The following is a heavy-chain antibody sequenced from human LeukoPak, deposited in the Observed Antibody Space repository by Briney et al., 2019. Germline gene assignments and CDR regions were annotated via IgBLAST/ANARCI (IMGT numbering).Heavy chain of an antibody. V-gene: IGHV1-2*06. CDR2: INPNSGGT. CDR1: GYIFTDYY. CDR3: ARDSPYDYGDYWFDP. D-gene: IGHD4-17*01. J-gene: IGHJ5*02. Sequence: ASVKVSCKASGYIFTDYYMHWVRQAPGQELGWMGRINPNSGGTNYAQKFQGRVTMTRDTSISTAYMELSRLRSDDTAVYYCARDSPYDYGDYWFDPWGQGTLVTVSS.